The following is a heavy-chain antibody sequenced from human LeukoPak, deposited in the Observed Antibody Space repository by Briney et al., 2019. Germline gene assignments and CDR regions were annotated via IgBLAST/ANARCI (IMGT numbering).Heavy chain of an antibody. V-gene: IGHV1-2*02. Sequence: GASVKVSCKASGYTFTGYYMHWVRQAPGQGLEGMGWINPNSGGTNYAQKFQGRVTMTRDTSISTAYMELSRLRSDDTAVYYCARDGLAGDFGVVIDYWGQGTLVTVSS. CDR1: GYTFTGYY. CDR2: INPNSGGT. CDR3: ARDGLAGDFGVVIDY. J-gene: IGHJ4*02. D-gene: IGHD3-3*01.